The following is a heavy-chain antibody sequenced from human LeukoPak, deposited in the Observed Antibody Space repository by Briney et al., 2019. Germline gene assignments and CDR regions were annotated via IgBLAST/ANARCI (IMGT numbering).Heavy chain of an antibody. V-gene: IGHV4-34*01. CDR2: INHSGST. CDR1: GGSFSGYY. Sequence: SETLSLTCAVYGGSFSGYYWSWIRQPPGKGLEWIGEINHSGSTNYNPSLKSRVTISVDTSKNQFSLKLSSVTAADTAVYYCARIRLYSSGWYVANWFDPWGQGTLVTASS. D-gene: IGHD6-13*01. CDR3: ARIRLYSSGWYVANWFDP. J-gene: IGHJ5*02.